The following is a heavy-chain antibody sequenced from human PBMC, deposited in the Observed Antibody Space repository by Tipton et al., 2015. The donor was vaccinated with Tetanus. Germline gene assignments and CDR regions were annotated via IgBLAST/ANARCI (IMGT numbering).Heavy chain of an antibody. CDR3: AKDPASRGWFDP. CDR2: ISVRGSHT. Sequence: SLRLSCAASGFTFSNYAMAWVRQAPGKGLEWVSGISVRGSHTYYADPVKGRFSISRDSSKNTVYLQMNSLRDEDTAVYYCAKDPASRGWFDPWGQGTLVSVSS. CDR1: GFTFSNYA. J-gene: IGHJ5*02. V-gene: IGHV3-23*01.